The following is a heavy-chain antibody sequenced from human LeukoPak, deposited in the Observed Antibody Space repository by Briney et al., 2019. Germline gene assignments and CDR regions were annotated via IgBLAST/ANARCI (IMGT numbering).Heavy chain of an antibody. CDR1: GYSISSGYY. J-gene: IGHJ6*03. D-gene: IGHD2-21*01. CDR3: AREGSHIVVGLAFYYYYMDV. V-gene: IGHV4-38-2*02. Sequence: SETLSLTCTVSGYSISSGYYWGWIRQPPGKGLEWIGSIYHSGSTYYNPSLKSRVTISVDTSKNQFSLKLSSVTAADTAVYYCAREGSHIVVGLAFYYYYMDVWGKGTTVTVSS. CDR2: IYHSGST.